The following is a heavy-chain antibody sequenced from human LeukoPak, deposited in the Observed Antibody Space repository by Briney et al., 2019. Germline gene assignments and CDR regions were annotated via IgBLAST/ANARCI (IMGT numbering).Heavy chain of an antibody. V-gene: IGHV1-18*01. CDR3: ARESPIAVAGKNPFDY. Sequence: ASVKVFCKASGYTFTSYGISWVRQAPGQGLEWMGWISAYNGNTNYAQKLQGRVTMTTDTSTSTAYMELRSLRSDDTAVYYCARESPIAVAGKNPFDYWGQGTLVTVSS. CDR1: GYTFTSYG. CDR2: ISAYNGNT. J-gene: IGHJ4*02. D-gene: IGHD6-19*01.